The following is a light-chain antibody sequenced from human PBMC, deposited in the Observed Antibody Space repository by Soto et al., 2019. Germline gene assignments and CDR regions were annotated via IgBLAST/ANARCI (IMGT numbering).Light chain of an antibody. CDR3: QQYNKWPRT. V-gene: IGKV3-15*01. J-gene: IGKJ1*01. CDR1: QSVNSN. CDR2: GAS. Sequence: EIVMTQSPATLSVSPGERVTLSCRASQSVNSNLAWYQQKPGQAPRLLIYGASTRATGIPARFSGSGSGTEFTLTISSLKSEDFAVYYCQQYNKWPRTFGQGTKVEIK.